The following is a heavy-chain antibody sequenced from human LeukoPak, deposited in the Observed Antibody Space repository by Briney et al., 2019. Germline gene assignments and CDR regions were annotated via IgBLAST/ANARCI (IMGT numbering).Heavy chain of an antibody. V-gene: IGHV4-59*08. Sequence: SATLLLTCIVTGGSISSDYWGSIRQPPGKGLEWIGYVYYSGITNYNPSLKSRVTISVGTSKNHFSLKLTSVTAADTAVYYCARLLGWSGPINWFDPWGRGTLVTVSS. CDR3: ARLLGWSGPINWFDP. CDR2: VYYSGIT. J-gene: IGHJ5*02. CDR1: GGSISSDY. D-gene: IGHD3-3*01.